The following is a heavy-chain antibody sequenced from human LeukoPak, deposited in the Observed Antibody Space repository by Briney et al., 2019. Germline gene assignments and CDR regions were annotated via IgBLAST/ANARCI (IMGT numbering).Heavy chain of an antibody. CDR3: AKAVTPSPYYFDY. Sequence: GSLRLSCAASGFTFSGSAMHWVRQASGKGLEWVGRIRSKANSYATAYAASVKGRFTISRDDSKNTAYLQMNSLKTEDTAVYYCAKAVTPSPYYFDYWGQGTLVTVSS. D-gene: IGHD4-17*01. CDR1: GFTFSGSA. V-gene: IGHV3-73*01. CDR2: IRSKANSYAT. J-gene: IGHJ4*02.